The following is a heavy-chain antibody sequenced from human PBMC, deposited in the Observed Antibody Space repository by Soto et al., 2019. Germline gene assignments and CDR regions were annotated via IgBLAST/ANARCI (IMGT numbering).Heavy chain of an antibody. Sequence: PSETLSLTCTVSGGSISSYYWSWLRQPPGKGLEWIGYIFYSGSTNYNPSLKSRVTISLDTSKNQFSLNLNSVTAADTAVYYCARVHYSTTWYFDSWGLGTLVTVSS. CDR1: GGSISSYY. V-gene: IGHV4-59*01. CDR3: ARVHYSTTWYFDS. CDR2: IFYSGST. D-gene: IGHD6-13*01. J-gene: IGHJ4*02.